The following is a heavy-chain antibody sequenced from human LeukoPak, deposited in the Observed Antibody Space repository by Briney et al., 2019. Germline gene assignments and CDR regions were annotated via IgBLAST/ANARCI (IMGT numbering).Heavy chain of an antibody. CDR3: AKDMGSYWEPYFDY. V-gene: IGHV3-23*01. Sequence: PGGSLRLSCAASGFTFGNYAMSWVRRAPGKGLKWVSGISGGGGSTYYADSVKGRFTISRDNSKNTLYLQMNSLRAEDTAVYYCAKDMGSYWEPYFDYWGQGTLVTVSS. CDR1: GFTFGNYA. D-gene: IGHD1-26*01. J-gene: IGHJ4*02. CDR2: ISGGGGST.